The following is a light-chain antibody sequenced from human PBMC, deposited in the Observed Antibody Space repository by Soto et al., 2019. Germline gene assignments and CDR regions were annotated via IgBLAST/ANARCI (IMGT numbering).Light chain of an antibody. CDR2: GAS. V-gene: IGKV3-20*01. Sequence: EVVLTQSPGTLFLSPGERATLSCRASQSLNSNYLAWYQQKPGQAPRLLIYGASNRATGIPDRFSGSGSGTDFALTISRLEPEDFAVYYCQQYGTSSITFGQGTRLEI. J-gene: IGKJ5*01. CDR3: QQYGTSSIT. CDR1: QSLNSNY.